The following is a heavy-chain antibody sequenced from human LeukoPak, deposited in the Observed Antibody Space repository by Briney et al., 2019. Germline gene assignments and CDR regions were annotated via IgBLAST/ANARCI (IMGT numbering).Heavy chain of an antibody. CDR2: IIPIFGTA. D-gene: IGHD6-19*01. CDR1: GGTFSSYA. CDR3: ARASYSSGWYSFPVYYYYGMDV. Sequence: SVKVSCKASGGTFSSYAISWVRQAPGQGLEWRGGIIPIFGTANYAQKFQGRVTITADESTSTAYMELSSLRSEDTAVYYCARASYSSGWYSFPVYYYYGMDVWGQGTTVTVSS. V-gene: IGHV1-69*13. J-gene: IGHJ6*02.